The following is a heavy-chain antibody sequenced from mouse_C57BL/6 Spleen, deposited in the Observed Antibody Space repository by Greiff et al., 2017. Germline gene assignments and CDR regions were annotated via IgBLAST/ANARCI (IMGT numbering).Heavy chain of an antibody. CDR3: ARRGMVTTGFAY. Sequence: ASQSLSLTCSVTGYSITSGYYWNWIRQFPGNKLEWMGYISYDGSNNYNPSLKNRISITRDTSKNQFFLKLNSVTTEDTATYYCARRGMVTTGFAYWGQGTLVTVSA. CDR2: ISYDGSN. CDR1: GYSITSGYY. D-gene: IGHD2-2*01. J-gene: IGHJ3*01. V-gene: IGHV3-6*01.